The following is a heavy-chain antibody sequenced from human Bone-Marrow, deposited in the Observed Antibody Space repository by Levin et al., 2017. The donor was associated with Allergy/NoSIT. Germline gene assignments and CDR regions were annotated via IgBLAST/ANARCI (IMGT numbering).Heavy chain of an antibody. D-gene: IGHD3-22*01. V-gene: IGHV4-39*01. Sequence: GSLRLSCTVSGGSISSSSYYWGWIRQPPGKGLEWIGSIYYSGSTYYNPSLKSRVTISVDTSKNQFSLKLSSVTAADTAVYYCARQVFYYDSSGYAYYFDYWGQGTLVTVSS. CDR2: IYYSGST. CDR1: GGSISSSSYY. J-gene: IGHJ4*02. CDR3: ARQVFYYDSSGYAYYFDY.